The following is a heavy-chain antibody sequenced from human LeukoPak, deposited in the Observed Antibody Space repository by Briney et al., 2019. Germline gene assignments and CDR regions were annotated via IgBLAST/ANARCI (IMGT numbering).Heavy chain of an antibody. Sequence: GESLRLSCAASGFTLSSYWMSWVRQAPEKGLEWVANIKQDGSEKYYVDSVKGRFTISRDNAKNSLYLQMNSLRAEDTAVYYCARHFCSSTSCFYDPWGQGTLVTVSS. CDR1: GFTLSSYW. J-gene: IGHJ5*02. D-gene: IGHD2-2*01. CDR3: ARHFCSSTSCFYDP. V-gene: IGHV3-7*01. CDR2: IKQDGSEK.